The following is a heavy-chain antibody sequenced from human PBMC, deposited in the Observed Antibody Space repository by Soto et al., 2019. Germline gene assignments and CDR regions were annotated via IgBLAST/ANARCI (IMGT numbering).Heavy chain of an antibody. D-gene: IGHD3-3*01. J-gene: IGHJ6*02. CDR3: ARTEREWSAYYYYGMDV. CDR1: GGSISSGDYY. Sequence: SETLSLTCTVSGGSISSGDYYWSWIRQPPGKGLEWIGEIYHSGSTNYNPSLKSRVTISVDKSKNQFSLKLSSVTAADTAVYYCARTEREWSAYYYYGMDVWGQGTTVTVSS. V-gene: IGHV4-30-4*01. CDR2: IYHSGST.